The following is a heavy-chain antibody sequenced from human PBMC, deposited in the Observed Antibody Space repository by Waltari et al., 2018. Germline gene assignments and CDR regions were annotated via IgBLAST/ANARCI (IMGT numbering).Heavy chain of an antibody. CDR1: GFTVSRNY. V-gene: IGHV3-53*01. CDR2: IYSGGST. Sequence: EVQLVESGGGLIQPGGSLRLSCAASGFTVSRNYMSWVRQAPGKGLEWVSVIYSGGSTYDADSGKGRFTISRDNSKNTLYLQMNSLRAEDTAVYYCARDPTYCSGGSCYSGDYWGQGTLVTVSS. CDR3: ARDPTYCSGGSCYSGDY. J-gene: IGHJ4*02. D-gene: IGHD2-15*01.